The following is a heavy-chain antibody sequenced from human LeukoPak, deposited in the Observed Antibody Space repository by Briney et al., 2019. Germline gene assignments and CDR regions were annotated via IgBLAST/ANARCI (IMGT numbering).Heavy chain of an antibody. CDR2: INPSGGST. Sequence: ASVKVSCKASGYTLTSYYMHWVRQAPGQGLEWMGIINPSGGSTSYAQKFQGRVTITTDESTSTAYMELSSLRSEDTAVYYCARVAAYSGRYYFDYWGQGTLVTVSS. D-gene: IGHD1-26*01. CDR3: ARVAAYSGRYYFDY. CDR1: GYTLTSYY. J-gene: IGHJ4*02. V-gene: IGHV1-46*01.